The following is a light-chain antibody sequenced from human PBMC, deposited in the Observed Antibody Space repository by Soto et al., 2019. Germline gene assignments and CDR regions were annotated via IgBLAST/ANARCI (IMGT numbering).Light chain of an antibody. CDR3: QQSYSTLPYT. CDR1: QSISSY. CDR2: AAS. V-gene: IGKV1-39*01. J-gene: IGKJ2*01. Sequence: DIQMTQSPSSLSASVGDRVTITCRASQSISSYLNWYQQKPGKAPKLLIYAASSLQSGVPSRFSGSGSGTDFTLTISSLQPEDFATYYCQQSYSTLPYTFGQGTNLEIK.